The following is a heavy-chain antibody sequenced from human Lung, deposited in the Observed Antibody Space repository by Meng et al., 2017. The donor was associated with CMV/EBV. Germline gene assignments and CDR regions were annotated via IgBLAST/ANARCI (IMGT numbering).Heavy chain of an antibody. D-gene: IGHD1-26*01. CDR1: GFTFSTYW. J-gene: IGHJ5*02. V-gene: IGHV3-7*01. Sequence: GEXXKISCAASGFTFSTYWMSWVRQAPGKGLEWVANINQDGTVKYYVGSVKGRFTISRDSAKNSLYLQMNSLRAEDTAVYYCARDVPLVRGTGLYDHLGQGXVVTVSS. CDR2: INQDGTVK. CDR3: ARDVPLVRGTGLYDH.